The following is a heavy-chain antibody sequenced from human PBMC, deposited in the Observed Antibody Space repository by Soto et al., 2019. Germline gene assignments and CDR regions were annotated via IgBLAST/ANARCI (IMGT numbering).Heavy chain of an antibody. D-gene: IGHD6-13*01. CDR3: ARRVYGSSRDYYYYYGMDA. J-gene: IGHJ6*02. CDR2: MNPNSGNT. Sequence: QVQLVQSGAEVKKPGASVKVSCKASGYTFTSYDINWVRQATGQGLEWMGWMNPNSGNTGYAQRFQGRVTMTTHTSKSTAYMELSSLRSEDTAVYYCARRVYGSSRDYYYYYGMDAWGQGTTVTVSS. V-gene: IGHV1-8*01. CDR1: GYTFTSYD.